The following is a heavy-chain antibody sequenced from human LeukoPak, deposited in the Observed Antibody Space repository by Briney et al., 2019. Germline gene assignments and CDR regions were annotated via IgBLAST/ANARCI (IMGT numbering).Heavy chain of an antibody. CDR2: IKQDGSEK. V-gene: IGHV3-7*03. Sequence: GGSLTLSCPASGFTFGDTWMNWVRQVPGQGLEWVANIKQDGSEKFYVASVKGRFTISRDNGKSSLYLQMNSLRAEDTALYYCATSYDMGWLIGYWGQGTLVTVSS. D-gene: IGHD3/OR15-3a*01. CDR1: GFTFGDTW. CDR3: ATSYDMGWLIGY. J-gene: IGHJ4*02.